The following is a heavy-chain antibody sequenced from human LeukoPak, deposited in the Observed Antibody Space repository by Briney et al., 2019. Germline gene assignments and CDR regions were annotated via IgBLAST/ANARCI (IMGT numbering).Heavy chain of an antibody. V-gene: IGHV3-21*04. CDR2: ISSSSSYI. D-gene: IGHD2-8*01. Sequence: GGSLRLSCAASGFTFSSYSMNWVRQAPGKGLEWVSSISSSSSYIYYADSVKGRFTISRDNAKNSLYLQMNSLRAEDTAVYYCARDPGGAVLDYYMDVWGKGTTVTVSS. J-gene: IGHJ6*03. CDR1: GFTFSSYS. CDR3: ARDPGGAVLDYYMDV.